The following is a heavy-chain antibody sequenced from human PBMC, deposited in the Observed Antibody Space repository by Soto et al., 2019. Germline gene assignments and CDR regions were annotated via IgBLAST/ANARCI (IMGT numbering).Heavy chain of an antibody. V-gene: IGHV4-39*01. Sequence: SETLSLTCTVSGVSISRSSYHLGWIRQPPGKGVGWIGRIYYSGGTYYNPSPKSRVTISVDTSKNQFSLKLSSVTAADTAVYYCATYGSGSYYNVDYLDYWGQGTLVTVSS. CDR3: ATYGSGSYYNVDYLDY. CDR2: IYYSGGT. D-gene: IGHD3-10*01. J-gene: IGHJ4*02. CDR1: GVSISRSSYH.